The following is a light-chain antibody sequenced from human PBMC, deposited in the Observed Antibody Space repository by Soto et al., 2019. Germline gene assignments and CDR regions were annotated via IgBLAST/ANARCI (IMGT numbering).Light chain of an antibody. V-gene: IGKV3-20*01. Sequence: EIVLTQSPGTLSLSPGERATLSCRASQSVSSSYLAWYQQKPGQAPRLLIYGTSSRATGIPDRFSGSGSGTDFILTISRLEPEDFAVYYCQQYSDSVDTFGQGTKLEI. CDR1: QSVSSSY. CDR2: GTS. J-gene: IGKJ2*01. CDR3: QQYSDSVDT.